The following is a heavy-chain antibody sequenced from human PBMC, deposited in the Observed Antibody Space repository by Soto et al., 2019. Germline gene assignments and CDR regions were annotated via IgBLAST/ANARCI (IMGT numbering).Heavy chain of an antibody. V-gene: IGHV4-39*01. CDR3: AYYDDSDY. J-gene: IGHJ4*02. D-gene: IGHD1-26*01. CDR1: GGSISSSSYY. Sequence: PSETLSLTCTVSGGSISSSSYYWGWIRQPPGKGLEWIGSIYYSGSTYYNPSLKSRVTISVDTSKNQFSLKLSSVTAADTAVYYCAYYDDSDYWGQGTLVTVSS. CDR2: IYYSGST.